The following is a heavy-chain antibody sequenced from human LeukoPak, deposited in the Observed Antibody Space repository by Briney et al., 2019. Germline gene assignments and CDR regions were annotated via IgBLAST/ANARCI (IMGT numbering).Heavy chain of an antibody. V-gene: IGHV1-2*02. CDR1: GYTFTDYY. CDR3: ARGRWLQLWGDY. J-gene: IGHJ4*02. D-gene: IGHD5-18*01. CDR2: INSNTGDT. Sequence: GASVKVSCKASGYTFTDYYIHGVRQAPGQGPEWMGWINSNTGDTKYAQKFQDRVTLTQDTSISTAYMELSRLESDDTAVFYCARGRWLQLWGDYWGQGTPLTVSS.